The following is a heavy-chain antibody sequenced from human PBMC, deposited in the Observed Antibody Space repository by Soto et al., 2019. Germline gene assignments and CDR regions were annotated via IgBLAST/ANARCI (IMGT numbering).Heavy chain of an antibody. CDR3: TTDLTIVVNDY. V-gene: IGHV1-46*01. J-gene: IGHJ4*02. CDR1: GYTFTSYY. Sequence: SVKVSCKASGYTFTSYYMHWVRQAPGQGLEWMGIINPSGGSTSYAQKFQGRVTMTRDTSTSTVYMELSSLKTEDTAVYYCTTDLTIVVNDYWGQGTLVTVSS. CDR2: INPSGGST. D-gene: IGHD2-21*01.